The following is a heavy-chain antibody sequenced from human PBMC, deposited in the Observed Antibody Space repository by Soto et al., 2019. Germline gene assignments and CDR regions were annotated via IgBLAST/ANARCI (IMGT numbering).Heavy chain of an antibody. J-gene: IGHJ4*02. Sequence: EVLVVESGGGLVQPGGSLRLSCAVSGFTFSGGYWMXWVRQAPGKGLEWVATIKEDGRETYYVDSVKGRFTISRDSAKNSLYLQMNSLRAEDTAIYYCAKAYFGGYCTDTSCYVTDYWGQGTLVTVSS. CDR2: IKEDGRET. CDR3: AKAYFGGYCTDTSCYVTDY. D-gene: IGHD2-2*01. V-gene: IGHV3-7*01. CDR1: GFTFSGGYW.